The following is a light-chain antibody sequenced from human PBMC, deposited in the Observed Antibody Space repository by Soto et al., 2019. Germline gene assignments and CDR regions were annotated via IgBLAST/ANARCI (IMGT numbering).Light chain of an antibody. CDR1: QSVSSSY. CDR2: GAS. CDR3: QQHGSSPQT. V-gene: IGKV3-20*01. Sequence: EIVLTQSPGTLSLSPGERATLSCRASQSVSSSYLAWYQQKPGQAPRLLIYGASSRATGIPDRFSGSGSRTDFTLTTSRLEPEDFAVYYCQQHGSSPQTFGQGTKVDIK. J-gene: IGKJ1*01.